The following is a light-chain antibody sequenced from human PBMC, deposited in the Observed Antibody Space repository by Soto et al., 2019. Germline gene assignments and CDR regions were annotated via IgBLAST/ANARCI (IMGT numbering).Light chain of an antibody. Sequence: EILMTQSPATLSVSPGESATLSCRASQSVSTNLAWYQQKPGQAPRLLIYGASTRATGIPARFSGTGSGTEFTLTISSLQSEDFAVYYCQQYNIWPSLTFGGGTKVEIK. V-gene: IGKV3-15*01. CDR3: QQYNIWPSLT. J-gene: IGKJ4*01. CDR1: QSVSTN. CDR2: GAS.